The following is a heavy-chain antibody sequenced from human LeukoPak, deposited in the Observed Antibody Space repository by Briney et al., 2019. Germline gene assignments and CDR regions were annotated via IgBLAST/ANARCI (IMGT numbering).Heavy chain of an antibody. D-gene: IGHD6-13*01. CDR3: ARDRVPGIAAASGI. CDR1: GFTFSDYY. V-gene: IGHV3-11*04. CDR2: ISSSGSTI. Sequence: PGGSLRLSCAASGFTFSDYYVSWIRQAPGKGLEWVSYISSSGSTIYYADSVKGRFTISRDNAKNSLYLQMNSLRAEDTAVYYCARDRVPGIAAASGIWGQGTLVTVSS. J-gene: IGHJ4*02.